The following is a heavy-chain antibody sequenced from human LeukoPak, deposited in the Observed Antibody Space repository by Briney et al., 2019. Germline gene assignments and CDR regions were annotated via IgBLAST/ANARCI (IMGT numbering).Heavy chain of an antibody. J-gene: IGHJ4*02. CDR2: INSDGSST. CDR3: AREGLMVRGIASEY. Sequence: GGSLRLSCAASGLTFSSYWMHWVRQAPGKGLVWVSRINSDGSSTIYADPVKGRFTISRDNAKNLMYLQMNSLRVEDTAVYYCAREGLMVRGIASEYWGQGTLVTVSS. V-gene: IGHV3-74*01. D-gene: IGHD3-10*01. CDR1: GLTFSSYW.